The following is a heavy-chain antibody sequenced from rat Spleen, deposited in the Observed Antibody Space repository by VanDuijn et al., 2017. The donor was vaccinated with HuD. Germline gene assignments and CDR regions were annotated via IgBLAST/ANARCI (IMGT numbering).Heavy chain of an antibody. V-gene: IGHV3-3*01. Sequence: EVQLQESGPGLVKPSQSLSLTCSVTDYSITSSYGWNWIRKFPGNKLEWMGYINSAGSTNYNPSLKSRISITRDTSKNQFFLQVNSVTAEDTATYYCAKEGDGGYSSYPNWFAYWGQGTLVTVSS. D-gene: IGHD1-8*01. CDR3: AKEGDGGYSSYPNWFAY. CDR2: INSAGST. CDR1: DYSITSSYG. J-gene: IGHJ3*01.